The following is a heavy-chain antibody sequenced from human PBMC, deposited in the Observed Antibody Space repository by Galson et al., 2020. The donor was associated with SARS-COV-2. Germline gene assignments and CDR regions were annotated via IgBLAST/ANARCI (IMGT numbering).Heavy chain of an antibody. CDR1: GFSITSSGMC. CDR2: HDWHDDN. V-gene: IGHV2-70*13. J-gene: IGHJ4*02. Sequence: ESGPTLVKPTQTHTLTCTISGFSITSSGMCVSWIRQPPAKALESLAPHDWHDDNYYSTSLKTRLTISKDTSKNQVVLTLTYMDPADTATYYCARIKPGMAALREGDYFDYWGQGSLVTVSS. D-gene: IGHD6-13*01. CDR3: ARIKPGMAALREGDYFDY.